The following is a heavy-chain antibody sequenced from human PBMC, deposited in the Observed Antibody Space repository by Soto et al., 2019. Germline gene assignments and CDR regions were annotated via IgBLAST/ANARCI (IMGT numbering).Heavy chain of an antibody. J-gene: IGHJ4*02. Sequence: GESLKISCKGSGYSFTNYWISWVRQMPGKGLEWMGRIDPSDSYTNYSPSFQGHVTISADKSISTAYLQWSSLKASDTAMYYCARQEGSSWPFDYWGQGTLVTVSS. CDR2: IDPSDSYT. D-gene: IGHD6-13*01. CDR3: ARQEGSSWPFDY. CDR1: GYSFTNYW. V-gene: IGHV5-10-1*01.